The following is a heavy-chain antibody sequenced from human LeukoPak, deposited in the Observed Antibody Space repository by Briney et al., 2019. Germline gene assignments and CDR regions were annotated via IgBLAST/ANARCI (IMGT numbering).Heavy chain of an antibody. Sequence: GGSLRLSCAASGFTFSSYSMNWVRQAPGKGLEWVSSISSSSSYIYYADSVKGRFTISRDNAKNSLYLQMNSLRAEDTAVYYCARDAFGELWDYYYMDVWGKGSTATISS. CDR1: GFTFSSYS. CDR3: ARDAFGELWDYYYMDV. D-gene: IGHD3-10*01. CDR2: ISSSSSYI. J-gene: IGHJ6*03. V-gene: IGHV3-21*01.